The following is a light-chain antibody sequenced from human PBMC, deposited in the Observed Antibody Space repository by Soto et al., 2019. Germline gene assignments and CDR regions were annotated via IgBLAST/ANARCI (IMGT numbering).Light chain of an antibody. CDR3: QQSYSTPWT. CDR1: QSISSY. Sequence: IQMTLSPFSLSASVGDRVTITCRASQSISSYLNWYQQKPGKAPKLLIYAASSLQSGVPSRFSGSGSGTDFTLTISSLQPEDFATYYCQQSYSTPWTFGQGTKVDIK. CDR2: AAS. J-gene: IGKJ1*01. V-gene: IGKV1-39*01.